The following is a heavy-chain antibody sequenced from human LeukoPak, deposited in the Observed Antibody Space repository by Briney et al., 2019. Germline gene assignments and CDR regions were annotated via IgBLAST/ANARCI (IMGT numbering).Heavy chain of an antibody. Sequence: GASVKVSCKASGGTFTTHAISWVRQAPGQGFEWMGRIIPMLGKPNYGQKSQGRVTITADKFTSTVYMELTSLRSEDTAVYYCARDETVRDDYYGMDVWGQGITVTVSS. V-gene: IGHV1-69*04. D-gene: IGHD4-11*01. J-gene: IGHJ6*02. CDR3: ARDETVRDDYYGMDV. CDR1: GGTFTTHA. CDR2: IIPMLGKP.